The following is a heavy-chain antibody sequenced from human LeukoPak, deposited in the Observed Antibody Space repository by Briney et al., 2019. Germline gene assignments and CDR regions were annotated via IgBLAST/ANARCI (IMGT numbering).Heavy chain of an antibody. J-gene: IGHJ4*02. CDR3: ARQRGLEGFDY. CDR2: INHSGST. Sequence: PSETLSLTCAVYGGSFSGYYWSWIRQPPGKGLEWIGEINHSGSTNYNPSLKSRVTISVDTSKNQFSLKLSSVTAADTAVYYCARQRGLEGFDYWGQGTLVTVSS. CDR1: GGSFSGYY. V-gene: IGHV4-34*01. D-gene: IGHD1-1*01.